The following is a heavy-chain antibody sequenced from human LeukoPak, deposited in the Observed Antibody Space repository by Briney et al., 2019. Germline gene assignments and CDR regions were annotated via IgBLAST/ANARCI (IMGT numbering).Heavy chain of an antibody. CDR2: IYYSGST. J-gene: IGHJ4*02. CDR3: ASRGYSGSGGVDY. Sequence: SETLSLTCTVSGGSISSGDYYWSWIRQPPGKGLEWIGYIYYSGSTYYNPSLKSRVTISVDTSKNQFSLKLSSVTAADTAVYYCASRGYSGSGGVDYWGQGTLVTVSS. CDR1: GGSISSGDYY. V-gene: IGHV4-30-4*08. D-gene: IGHD1-26*01.